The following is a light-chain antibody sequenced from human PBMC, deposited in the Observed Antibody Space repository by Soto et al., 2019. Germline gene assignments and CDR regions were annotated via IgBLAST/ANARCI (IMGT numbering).Light chain of an antibody. CDR2: DNT. V-gene: IGLV1-40*01. Sequence: QSVLTQPPSVYGAPGQRVTISCTGNSSNIGTTYDVHWYRHLPGAAPKLLIYDNTYRPSGVPDRFSGSKSGTSASLAITGLQAEDEAYYYCQSFDSSLSASIFGGGTKLTVL. J-gene: IGLJ2*01. CDR1: SSNIGTTYD. CDR3: QSFDSSLSASI.